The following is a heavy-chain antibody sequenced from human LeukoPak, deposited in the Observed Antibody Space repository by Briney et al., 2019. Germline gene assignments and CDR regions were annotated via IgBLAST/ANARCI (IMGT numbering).Heavy chain of an antibody. D-gene: IGHD3-16*01. CDR3: ARDGRGEFDY. Sequence: SETLSLTCTVSGGSISSSSYYWGWIRQPPGKGLEWIGSIYYSGSTYYNPSLKSRVTISVDTSKNQFSLKLSSVTAADTAVYYCARDGRGEFDYWGQGTLVTVSS. CDR2: IYYSGST. J-gene: IGHJ4*02. V-gene: IGHV4-39*07. CDR1: GGSISSSSYY.